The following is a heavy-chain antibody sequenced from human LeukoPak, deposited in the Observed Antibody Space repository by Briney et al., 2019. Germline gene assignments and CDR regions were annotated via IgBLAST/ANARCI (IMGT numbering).Heavy chain of an antibody. CDR3: ARLLIAADNWFDP. J-gene: IGHJ5*02. Sequence: SETLSLTCTVSGGSTSSSSYYWGWIRQPPGKGLEWIGSIYYSGSTYYNPSHKSRVTISVDTSKNQFSLKLSSVTAADTAVYYCARLLIAADNWFDPWGQGTLVTVSS. CDR2: IYYSGST. CDR1: GGSTSSSSYY. V-gene: IGHV4-39*01. D-gene: IGHD6-13*01.